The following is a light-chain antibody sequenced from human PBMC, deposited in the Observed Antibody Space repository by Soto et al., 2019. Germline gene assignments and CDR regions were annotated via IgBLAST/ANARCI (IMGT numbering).Light chain of an antibody. CDR2: LAS. J-gene: IGKJ1*01. CDR1: QSVLYSSDNKNF. CDR3: QQYYSTPRT. V-gene: IGKV4-1*01. Sequence: DIVMTQSPDSLAVSLGERATINCKSSQSVLYSSDNKNFLAWHQQKPGQPPKMLIYLASTRGPGVPDRFSGSGSGTDFTLIISSLQAEDVAVYYCQQYYSTPRTFGQGTRVEIK.